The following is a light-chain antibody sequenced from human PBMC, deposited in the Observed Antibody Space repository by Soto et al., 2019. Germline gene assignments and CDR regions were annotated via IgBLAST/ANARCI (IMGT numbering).Light chain of an antibody. CDR2: WAS. Sequence: DIVMTQSPDSLAVSLGERATINCKSSQSVLYNSDNKNYLAWYQQKPGQPPKLHIYWASSRESGVPDRFSGSGSGTDFTLTISSLQAEDVAVYYCQQYGSSPSWTFGQGTKVEIK. CDR3: QQYGSSPSWT. CDR1: QSVLYNSDNKNY. J-gene: IGKJ1*01. V-gene: IGKV4-1*01.